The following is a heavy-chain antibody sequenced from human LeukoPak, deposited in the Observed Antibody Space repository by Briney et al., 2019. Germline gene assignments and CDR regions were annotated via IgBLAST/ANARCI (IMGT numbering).Heavy chain of an antibody. CDR3: AIPTGLTVPGPDY. J-gene: IGHJ4*02. CDR2: ISGDGGST. Sequence: GGSLRLSCAASGFTFSSYAMSWVRQAPGQGLERVAAISGDGGSTYSAGSVKGRFSISRDNSKNTLYLQMSSLRVEDTAVYYCAIPTGLTVPGPDYWGQGTLVTVSS. CDR1: GFTFSSYA. V-gene: IGHV3-23*01. D-gene: IGHD6-19*01.